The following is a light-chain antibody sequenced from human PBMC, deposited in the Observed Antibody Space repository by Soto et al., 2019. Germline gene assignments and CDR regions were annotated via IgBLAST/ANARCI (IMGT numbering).Light chain of an antibody. J-gene: IGKJ2*01. V-gene: IGKV3-20*01. CDR2: GTS. Sequence: EIVLTQSPDTLSLSPGERATLSCRATQNVHSDYLAWYQQKVGQAPRLLIYGTSSRATGIPDRFRGSGTGTYYTLTLSRLEPEDFAVYYCQKYGGTHTFGQGTRLEIK. CDR1: QNVHSDY. CDR3: QKYGGTHT.